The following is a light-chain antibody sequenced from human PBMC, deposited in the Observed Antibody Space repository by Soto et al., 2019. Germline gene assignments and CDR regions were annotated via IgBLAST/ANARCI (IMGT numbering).Light chain of an antibody. V-gene: IGKV3-15*01. CDR1: QSVSSN. J-gene: IGKJ1*01. CDR2: GAS. Sequence: ERVMTQSPATLSVSPGERATLSCRASQSVSSNLAWYQQKPGQAPRLLIYGASTRATGIPARFSGSGSGTEFTLTISRLRSEDFAVYYCQQYNNWPWTFGQGTKV. CDR3: QQYNNWPWT.